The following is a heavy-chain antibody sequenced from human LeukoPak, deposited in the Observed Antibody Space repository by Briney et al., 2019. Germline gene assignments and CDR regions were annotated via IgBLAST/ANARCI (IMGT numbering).Heavy chain of an antibody. Sequence: PSETLSLTCAVSGGSISSSNWWSWVRQPPGKGLEWIGEIYHSGSTNYNPSPKSRVTISVDKSKNQFSLKLSSVTAADTAVYYCARRIAVAAGKPLHFDYWGQGTLVTVSS. J-gene: IGHJ4*02. CDR3: ARRIAVAAGKPLHFDY. CDR1: GGSISSSNW. CDR2: IYHSGST. D-gene: IGHD6-19*01. V-gene: IGHV4-4*02.